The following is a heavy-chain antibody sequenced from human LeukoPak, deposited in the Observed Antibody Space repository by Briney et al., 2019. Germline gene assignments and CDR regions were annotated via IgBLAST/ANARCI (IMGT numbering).Heavy chain of an antibody. V-gene: IGHV3-20*04. D-gene: IGHD3-22*01. J-gene: IGHJ4*02. CDR1: GFTFSSYG. Sequence: GGSLRLSCEASGFTFSSYGMSWVRQAPGKGLEGVSGINWNGGRTGYADSMKGRFIISRDNAKNSLYLQVNSLRAEDTALYYCARNFGGGDSSGPYYWGQGTLVTVSS. CDR2: INWNGGRT. CDR3: ARNFGGGDSSGPYY.